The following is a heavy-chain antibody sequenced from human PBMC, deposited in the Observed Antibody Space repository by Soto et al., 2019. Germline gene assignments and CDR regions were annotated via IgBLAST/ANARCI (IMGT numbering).Heavy chain of an antibody. J-gene: IGHJ4*02. Sequence: EVQLLESGGGLVQPGGSLRLSCAASGFTFSNSAMAWVRQAPGKGLEWVATISASGFSTYSADSVTGRFTISRDNSKNTLYLQMNSMRAEDTALYHCATDLRWEPVGQWGQGTLVTVSS. CDR2: ISASGFST. V-gene: IGHV3-23*01. CDR1: GFTFSNSA. CDR3: ATDLRWEPVGQ. D-gene: IGHD1-26*01.